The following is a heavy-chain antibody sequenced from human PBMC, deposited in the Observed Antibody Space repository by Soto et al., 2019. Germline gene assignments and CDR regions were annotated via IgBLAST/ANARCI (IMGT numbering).Heavy chain of an antibody. Sequence: GASVNVSCKVSGYTLTELSMHWVRQAPGKGLEWMGGFDPEDGETIYAQKFQGRVTMTEDASTDTAYMELSSLRSEDTAVYYCATDGVAWYSSSSSYYYGMDVWGQGTTVTVSS. J-gene: IGHJ6*02. CDR3: ATDGVAWYSSSSSYYYGMDV. CDR2: FDPEDGET. V-gene: IGHV1-24*01. CDR1: GYTLTELS. D-gene: IGHD6-6*01.